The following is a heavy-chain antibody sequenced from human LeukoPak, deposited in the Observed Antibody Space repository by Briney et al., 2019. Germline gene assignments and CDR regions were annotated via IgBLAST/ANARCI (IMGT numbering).Heavy chain of an antibody. V-gene: IGHV4-4*07. J-gene: IGHJ5*02. D-gene: IGHD3-16*02. Sequence: SETLSLTCTVSGGSISSYYWSWIRQPAGKGLEWIGRIYTSGSTNYNPSLKSRVTMSVDTSKNQFSLKLSSVTAADTAVYYCAREETYYDYVWGSYRYRFDPWGQGTLVTASS. CDR1: GGSISSYY. CDR2: IYTSGST. CDR3: AREETYYDYVWGSYRYRFDP.